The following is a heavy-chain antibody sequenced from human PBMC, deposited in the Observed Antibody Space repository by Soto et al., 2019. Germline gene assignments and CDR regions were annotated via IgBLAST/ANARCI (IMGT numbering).Heavy chain of an antibody. D-gene: IGHD2-15*01. V-gene: IGHV4-4*02. CDR3: ARDCSGATCYDY. Sequence: QVQLQESGPGLVKPSGTLSLTCAVSGGSISSSNWWSWVRQPPGKGSEWIGEVFHSGNTNYNPSLKSRVTISIDKSNNQFSLKLRSVTAADTAVYYCARDCSGATCYDYWGQGTLVTVSS. CDR2: VFHSGNT. J-gene: IGHJ4*02. CDR1: GGSISSSNW.